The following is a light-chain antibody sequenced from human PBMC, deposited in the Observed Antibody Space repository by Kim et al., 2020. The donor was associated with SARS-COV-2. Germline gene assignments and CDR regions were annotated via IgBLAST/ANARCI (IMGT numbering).Light chain of an antibody. Sequence: APGKTAGITCGGNNIGSKSVHGYQQKPGQAPVLVIYYDSDRPSGIPERFSGSNSGNTATLTISRVEAGDEADYYCQVWDSSSDHPVFGGGTQLTVL. CDR3: QVWDSSSDHPV. V-gene: IGLV3-21*04. CDR1: NIGSKS. J-gene: IGLJ2*01. CDR2: YDS.